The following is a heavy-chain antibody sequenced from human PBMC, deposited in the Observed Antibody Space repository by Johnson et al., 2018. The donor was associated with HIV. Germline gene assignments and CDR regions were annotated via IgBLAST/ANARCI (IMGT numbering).Heavy chain of an antibody. D-gene: IGHD3-9*01. CDR2: ISFDGSNK. Sequence: VRLVESGGDVVQPGRSLRLSCAASRFIFSTSGMHWVRQAPCKGLEWVAVISFDGSNKYYADSVKGRFTMSRDNAKKSLYLQMNSLRAEDTAVYYCAREEGTDILTRGDAFDIWGQGTMVTVSS. CDR3: AREEGTDILTRGDAFDI. J-gene: IGHJ3*02. CDR1: RFIFSTSG. V-gene: IGHV3-30*19.